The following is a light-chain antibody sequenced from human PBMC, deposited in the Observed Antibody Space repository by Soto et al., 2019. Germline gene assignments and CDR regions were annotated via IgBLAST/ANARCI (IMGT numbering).Light chain of an antibody. CDR3: QQSYSVPR. V-gene: IGKV1-39*01. CDR2: AAF. CDR1: RSISNY. J-gene: IGKJ1*01. Sequence: DIQMTQSPSSLSASVGDRVTITCRASRSISNYLNWYQQKSGKVPRLLIYAAFSLQPGVPSRFSGTGTGTAFTLTITSLQPEDSATYYCQQSYSVPRFGPGTRVDLK.